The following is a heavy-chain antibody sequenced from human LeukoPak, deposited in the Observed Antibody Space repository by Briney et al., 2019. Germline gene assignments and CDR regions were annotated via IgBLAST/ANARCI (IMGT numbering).Heavy chain of an antibody. J-gene: IGHJ4*02. CDR2: ISAYNGNT. CDR3: ARRYYDSSGYYYPADY. Sequence: ASVRVSCKASGYTFTTYDINWMRQAPGQGLEWMGWISAYNGNTNYAQKLQGRVTMTTDTSTSTAYMELRSLRSDDTAVYYCARRYYDSSGYYYPADYWGQGTLVTVSS. CDR1: GYTFTTYD. D-gene: IGHD3-22*01. V-gene: IGHV1-18*01.